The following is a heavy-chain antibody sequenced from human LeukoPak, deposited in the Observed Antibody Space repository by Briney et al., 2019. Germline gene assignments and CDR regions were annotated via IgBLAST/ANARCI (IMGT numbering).Heavy chain of an antibody. V-gene: IGHV1-69*01. Sequence: ASVMVSCKASGGTFSSYAISWVRQAPGQGLEWMGGIIPIFGTANYAQKFQGRVTITADESTSTAYMELSSLRSEDTAVYYCARGKAVADYYYYYGMDVWGKGTTVTVSS. D-gene: IGHD6-19*01. CDR3: ARGKAVADYYYYYGMDV. J-gene: IGHJ6*04. CDR2: IIPIFGTA. CDR1: GGTFSSYA.